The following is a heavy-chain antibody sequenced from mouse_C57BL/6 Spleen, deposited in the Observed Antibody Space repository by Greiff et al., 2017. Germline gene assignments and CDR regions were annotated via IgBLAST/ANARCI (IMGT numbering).Heavy chain of an antibody. CDR3: ARKTDFYGYDDGYYYAMDY. D-gene: IGHD2-2*01. Sequence: QVQLQQPGAELVKPGASVTLSCKASGYTFTSYWMQWVKQRPGQGLEWIGEIDPSDSYTNYNQKFKGKATLTVDTSSSTAYMQLSSLTSEDSAVYYCARKTDFYGYDDGYYYAMDYWGQGTSVTVSS. V-gene: IGHV1-50*01. CDR2: IDPSDSYT. CDR1: GYTFTSYW. J-gene: IGHJ4*01.